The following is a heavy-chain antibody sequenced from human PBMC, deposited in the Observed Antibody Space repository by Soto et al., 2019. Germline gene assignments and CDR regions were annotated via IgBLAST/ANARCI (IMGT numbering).Heavy chain of an antibody. J-gene: IGHJ4*02. CDR2: IYHSGST. Sequence: QVQLQESGPGLVKPSETLSLTCNVSGASITSYYWSWIRQPPGKGLEWIGYIYHSGSTDYNPSLKSRVTIAVDTSKNQFSLKLSSVTAADTAVYYCARDTSGWYATPPDYWGQGTLVTVSS. CDR3: ARDTSGWYATPPDY. CDR1: GASITSYY. D-gene: IGHD6-19*01. V-gene: IGHV4-59*01.